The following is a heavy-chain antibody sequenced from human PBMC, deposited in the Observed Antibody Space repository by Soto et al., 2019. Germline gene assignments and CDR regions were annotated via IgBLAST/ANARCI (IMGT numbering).Heavy chain of an antibody. CDR2: ISGGGDTT. Sequence: EVQLLDSGGGLVQPGGSLRLSCAASGFTFNNYAMTWVRQAPGKGLEWVSAISGGGDTTSYADSVKGRFTVSRDGCKNTLYLQMSSLRAEDTALYYCAKGRGGSGSLTPRVDFWGQGTLVTVSS. D-gene: IGHD3-10*01. CDR3: AKGRGGSGSLTPRVDF. CDR1: GFTFNNYA. J-gene: IGHJ4*02. V-gene: IGHV3-23*01.